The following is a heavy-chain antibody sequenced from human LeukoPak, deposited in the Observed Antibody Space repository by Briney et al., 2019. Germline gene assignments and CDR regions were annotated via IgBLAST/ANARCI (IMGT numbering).Heavy chain of an antibody. J-gene: IGHJ6*03. CDR3: AKALYSTSWGGYMDV. CDR1: GFTFSSYA. CDR2: IRSGGGST. Sequence: GGSLRLSCAVSGFTFSSYAMNWAGKPQGKGLEWLQPIRSGGGSTYYADSVKGRFTISRDNSKNTLYLQMNSLRDEDTAVYYCAKALYSTSWGGYMDVWGKGTTVTVSS. D-gene: IGHD6-6*01. V-gene: IGHV3-23*01.